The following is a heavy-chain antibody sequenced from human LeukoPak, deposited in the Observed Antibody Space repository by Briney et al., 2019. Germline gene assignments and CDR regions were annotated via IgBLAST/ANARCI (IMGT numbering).Heavy chain of an antibody. D-gene: IGHD6-6*01. CDR1: GGSISSSSYY. V-gene: IGHV4-39*07. Sequence: SETLSLTCTVSGGSISSSSYYWGWIRQPPGKGLEWIGSIYYSGSTNYNPSLKSRVTISVDTSKNQLSLKLSSVTAADTAVYYCARVKKQLVGYYYYYYMDVWGKGTTVTVSS. J-gene: IGHJ6*03. CDR3: ARVKKQLVGYYYYYYMDV. CDR2: IYYSGST.